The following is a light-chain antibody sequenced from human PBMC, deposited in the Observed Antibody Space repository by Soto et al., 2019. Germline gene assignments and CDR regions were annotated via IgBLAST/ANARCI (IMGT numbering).Light chain of an antibody. V-gene: IGLV2-14*01. CDR3: SSYTSSSTLV. CDR1: SSDVGGYEY. Sequence: QSALTQPASVSGSPGQSITISCTGTSSDVGGYEYVSWYQQHAGKAPKLMIYEVSNRPSGVSNRFSGSKSGNTASLTISGLPAEDEGDYYCSSYTSSSTLVFGGGTKLTVL. CDR2: EVS. J-gene: IGLJ2*01.